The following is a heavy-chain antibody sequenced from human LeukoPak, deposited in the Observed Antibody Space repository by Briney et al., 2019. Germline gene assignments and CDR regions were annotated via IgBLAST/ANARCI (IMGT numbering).Heavy chain of an antibody. V-gene: IGHV3-49*03. CDR2: IRSKAYGGTT. CDR3: TRDVCDSSGYYYVGGY. Sequence: PGGSLRLSCTASGFTFGDYAMSWFRQAPGKGLEWVGFIRSKAYGGTTEYAASVKGRFTISRADSKSITYLQMSSLKTEDTAVYYCTRDVCDSSGYYYVGGYWGQGTLVTVSS. J-gene: IGHJ4*02. CDR1: GFTFGDYA. D-gene: IGHD3-22*01.